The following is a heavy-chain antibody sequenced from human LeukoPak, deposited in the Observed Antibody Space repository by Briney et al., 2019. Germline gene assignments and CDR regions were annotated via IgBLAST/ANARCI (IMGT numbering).Heavy chain of an antibody. D-gene: IGHD2-21*02. V-gene: IGHV3-23*01. J-gene: IGHJ4*02. CDR1: GFTFSNYA. CDR2: ISGSGGST. Sequence: GGSLRLSCAASGFTFSNYAMSWVRQAPGKGLEWVSAISGSGGSTYYADSVKGRFTVSRDNSKNTVYLQMNSLRAEDTGVYYCARDRLEAVTDDDYFDYWGQGTLVTVSS. CDR3: ARDRLEAVTDDDYFDY.